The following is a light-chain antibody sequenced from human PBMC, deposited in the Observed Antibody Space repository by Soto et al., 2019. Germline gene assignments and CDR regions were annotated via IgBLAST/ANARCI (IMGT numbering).Light chain of an antibody. Sequence: EIMITQSPATPSVSPGERATLSCRASQSVSSNLAWYQQKPGQAPRLLIYGASTRATGIPARFSGSGSGTEFTLTISSLQSEDFAVYYCQQYNNWPLTFGQGTRLEIK. CDR1: QSVSSN. J-gene: IGKJ5*01. V-gene: IGKV3-15*01. CDR3: QQYNNWPLT. CDR2: GAS.